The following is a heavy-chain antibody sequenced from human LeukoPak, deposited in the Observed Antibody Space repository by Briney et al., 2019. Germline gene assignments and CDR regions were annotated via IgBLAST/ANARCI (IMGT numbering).Heavy chain of an antibody. J-gene: IGHJ4*02. Sequence: ASVKVSCKASGYTFTSYYIHWVRQAPGQGLEWMGIINPSDGGTSYTQKFQGRVTVTRDTSTSTVYMELSSLRTEDTAVYYCARGSVGTPPPFDYWGQGTLVTVSS. D-gene: IGHD2-15*01. CDR2: INPSDGGT. CDR3: ARGSVGTPPPFDY. CDR1: GYTFTSYY. V-gene: IGHV1-46*01.